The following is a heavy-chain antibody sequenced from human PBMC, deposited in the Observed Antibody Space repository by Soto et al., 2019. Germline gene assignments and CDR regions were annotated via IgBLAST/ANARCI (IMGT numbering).Heavy chain of an antibody. CDR2: IIPFFKAT. CDR1: GGTFSSHA. Sequence: WASVKVSCKASGGTFSSHAISWVRQAPGQGLEWMGGIIPFFKATNYAQKFQGRVTITADDSTSTAYMDLYSLRSEDTAVYYCARDVPLNYYDGTYSYYAMDVWGQGTKVTVSS. D-gene: IGHD3-16*01. J-gene: IGHJ6*02. V-gene: IGHV1-69*13. CDR3: ARDVPLNYYDGTYSYYAMDV.